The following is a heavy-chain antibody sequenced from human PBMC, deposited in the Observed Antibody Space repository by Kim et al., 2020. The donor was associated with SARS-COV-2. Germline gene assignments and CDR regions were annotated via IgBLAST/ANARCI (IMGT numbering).Heavy chain of an antibody. D-gene: IGHD6-6*01. CDR2: ISGSGGST. CDR3: AKDYQWGGVYSSSGFFDY. J-gene: IGHJ4*02. CDR1: GFTFSSYA. Sequence: GGSLRLSCAASGFTFSSYAMSWVRQAPGKGLEWVSAISGSGGSTYYADYVKGRFTISRDNSKNTLYLQMNSLRAEATAVYYCAKDYQWGGVYSSSGFFDYWGQGTLVTVSS. V-gene: IGHV3-23*01.